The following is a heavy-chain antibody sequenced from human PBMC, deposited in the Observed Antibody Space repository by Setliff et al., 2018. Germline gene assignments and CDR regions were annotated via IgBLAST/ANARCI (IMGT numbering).Heavy chain of an antibody. J-gene: IGHJ6*03. Sequence: PSETLSLTCTVSGGSISSYYWSWIRQPAGKGLEWIGHIYIGGSANYNPSLKSQVTMSIGTSKNQFSLKLNSVTAADMAVYYCAREQWLDPPGYYYMDVWAKGTTVTVSS. V-gene: IGHV4-4*07. CDR3: AREQWLDPPGYYYMDV. D-gene: IGHD6-19*01. CDR1: GGSISSYY. CDR2: IYIGGSA.